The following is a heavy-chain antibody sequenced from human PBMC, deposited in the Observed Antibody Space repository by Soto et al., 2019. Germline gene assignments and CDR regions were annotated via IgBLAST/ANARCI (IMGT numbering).Heavy chain of an antibody. J-gene: IGHJ3*02. V-gene: IGHV3-48*03. CDR1: GFTFSSYE. CDR2: ISSSGSTI. CDR3: AREELLLYPAPSFDI. Sequence: GGSLRLSCAASGFTFSSYEMNWVRQAPGKGLEWVSYISSSGSTIYYADSVKGRFTISRDNAKNSLYLQMNSLRAEDTAVYYCAREELLLYPAPSFDIWGPGTMVTVSS. D-gene: IGHD3-16*02.